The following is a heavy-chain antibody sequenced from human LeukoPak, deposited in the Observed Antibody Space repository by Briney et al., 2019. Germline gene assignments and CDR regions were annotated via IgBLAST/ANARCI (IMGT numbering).Heavy chain of an antibody. CDR3: ARTYYYDSSGYYFDY. V-gene: IGHV3-30*03. CDR1: GFTFSSYS. J-gene: IGHJ4*02. CDR2: ISYDGSNK. D-gene: IGHD3-22*01. Sequence: QPGGSLRLSCAASGFTFSSYSMNWVRQAPGKGLEWVAVISYDGSNKYYADSVKGRFTISRDNSKNTLYLQMNSLRAEDTAVYYCARTYYYDSSGYYFDYWGQGTLVTVSS.